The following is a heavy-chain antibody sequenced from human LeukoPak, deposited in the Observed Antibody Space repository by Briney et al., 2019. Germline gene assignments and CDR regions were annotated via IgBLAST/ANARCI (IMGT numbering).Heavy chain of an antibody. CDR3: AKGDPTFLFWYFDL. Sequence: SETLSLTCAVSGGSISSNSYYWGWIRQPPGKGLEWIGSIYYSGSTYYNPSLKSRVTISVDRSKNQFSLKLSSVTAADTAIYYCAKGDPTFLFWYFDLWGRGTLVTVSS. CDR1: GGSISSNSYY. V-gene: IGHV4-39*07. CDR2: IYYSGST. J-gene: IGHJ2*01. D-gene: IGHD3-16*01.